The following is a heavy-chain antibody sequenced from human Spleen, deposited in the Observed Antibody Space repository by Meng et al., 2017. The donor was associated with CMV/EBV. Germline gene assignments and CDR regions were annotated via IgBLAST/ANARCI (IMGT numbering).Heavy chain of an antibody. J-gene: IGHJ5*02. CDR3: AKGAFYDFWSGPNNWFDP. CDR2: ISGSGIST. CDR1: GFTFNNYA. D-gene: IGHD3-3*01. V-gene: IGHV3-23*01. Sequence: GESLKISCAASGFTFNNYAMTWIRQAPGKGLEWVSGISGSGISTYYADSLKGRFTISRDNSKNTLYLQMNSLRAEDTALYYCAKGAFYDFWSGPNNWFDPWGQGTLVTVSS.